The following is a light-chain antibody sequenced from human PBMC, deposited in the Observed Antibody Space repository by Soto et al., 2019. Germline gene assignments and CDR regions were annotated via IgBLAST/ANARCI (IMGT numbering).Light chain of an antibody. CDR3: QQLYTLPFT. V-gene: IGKV1-9*01. J-gene: IGKJ5*01. CDR2: AAS. CDR1: QGISSF. Sequence: IQLTQSPSSLSASVGDSVTITCRASQGISSFLAWYQQKPGKAPKLLIYAASTLQSGVPSRFSGSGSGTEFTLTISGLLPEDFAAYHCQQLYTLPFTFGQGTRLEIK.